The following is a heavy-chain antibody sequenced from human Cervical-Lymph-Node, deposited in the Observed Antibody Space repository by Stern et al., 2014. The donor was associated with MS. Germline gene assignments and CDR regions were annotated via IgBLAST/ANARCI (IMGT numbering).Heavy chain of an antibody. J-gene: IGHJ5*02. Sequence: VQLVESGGGMVQPGRSLRLSCEASGFKFDDFAMHWVRQAPGKGLEWVSGLGWNSEGRGYADSVQGRFIISRDNAKSSLYLQMNSLTAEDTALYYCAKADDYAAGIDAWGQGTLVVVSS. CDR1: GFKFDDFA. CDR3: AKADDYAAGIDA. CDR2: LGWNSEGR. D-gene: IGHD3-16*01. V-gene: IGHV3-9*01.